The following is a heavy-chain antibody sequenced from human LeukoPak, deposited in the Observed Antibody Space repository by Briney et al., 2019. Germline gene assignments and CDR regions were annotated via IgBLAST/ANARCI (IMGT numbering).Heavy chain of an antibody. CDR1: GFTFSSYW. CDR3: ARDNYDSSTPYYFDY. V-gene: IGHV3-48*04. D-gene: IGHD3-22*01. CDR2: ISSSSSTI. Sequence: GGSLRLSCAASGFTFSSYWMSWVRQAPGKGLEWVSYISSSSSTIYYADSVKGRFTISRDNAKNSLYLQMNSLRAEDTAVYYCARDNYDSSTPYYFDYWGQGTLVTVSS. J-gene: IGHJ4*02.